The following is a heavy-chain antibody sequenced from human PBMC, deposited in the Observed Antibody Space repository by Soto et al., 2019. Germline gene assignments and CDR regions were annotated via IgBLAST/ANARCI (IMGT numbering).Heavy chain of an antibody. D-gene: IGHD5-18*01. Sequence: EVQLVESGGGLVQPGGSLRLSGGASGFTFRTYWLSWVRQVPGKGLEWVANINQDGSEKNYVDSVKGRFTISRDNAKNSMHRQMSSLTAADTALYYCARDGSTSWYSYDYHGMDVWGQGTTVTVSS. CDR1: GFTFRTYW. CDR2: INQDGSEK. V-gene: IGHV3-7*05. CDR3: ARDGSTSWYSYDYHGMDV. J-gene: IGHJ6*02.